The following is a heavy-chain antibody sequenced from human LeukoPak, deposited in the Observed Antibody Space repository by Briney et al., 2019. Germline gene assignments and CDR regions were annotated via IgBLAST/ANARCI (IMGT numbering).Heavy chain of an antibody. D-gene: IGHD6-13*01. V-gene: IGHV4-4*07. J-gene: IGHJ4*02. CDR3: ARGYSSSWYSDY. CDR1: GGSISSYY. Sequence: SETLSLTCTVSGGSISSYYWSWIRQPAGKGLEWIGRIYTSGSTNYNPSLKSRVTISVDKSKNRFSLKLSSVTAADTAVYYCARGYSSSWYSDYWGQGTLVTVSS. CDR2: IYTSGST.